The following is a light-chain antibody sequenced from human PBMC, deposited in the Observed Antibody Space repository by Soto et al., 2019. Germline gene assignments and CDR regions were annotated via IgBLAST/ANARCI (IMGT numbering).Light chain of an antibody. Sequence: QSVVTQEPSLTVSPGGTVTLTCGSSTGPVTNGHFPYWFQQKPGQAPRPLIYDTDTKHSWTPARFSGSLLGDKATLTLSGARPEDEADYYCLLSYTGRLYVFGPGTKLTVL. CDR2: DTD. V-gene: IGLV7-46*01. CDR3: LLSYTGRLYV. J-gene: IGLJ1*01. CDR1: TGPVTNGHF.